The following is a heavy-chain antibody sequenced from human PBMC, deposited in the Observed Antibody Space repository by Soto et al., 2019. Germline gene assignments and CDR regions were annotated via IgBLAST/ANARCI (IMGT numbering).Heavy chain of an antibody. CDR2: IIPILGIA. V-gene: IGHV1-69*08. D-gene: IGHD3-10*01. J-gene: IGHJ4*02. Sequence: QVQLVQSGAEVKKPGSSVKVSCKASGGTFSSYTISWVRQAPGQGLEWMGRIIPILGIANYAQKFQGRVXIXXDKSTSTAYMELSRRRSEDTAVYYCARDDRSGRDYWGQGTLVTVSS. CDR1: GGTFSSYT. CDR3: ARDDRSGRDY.